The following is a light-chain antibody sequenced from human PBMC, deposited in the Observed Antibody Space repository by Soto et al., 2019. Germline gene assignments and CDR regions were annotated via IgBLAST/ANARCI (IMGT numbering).Light chain of an antibody. CDR1: QSVSNNY. Sequence: EIVLTQSPGTLSLSPGERATLSCRASQSVSNNYFAWYQQKPGQAPRLLIYAASSRATGIPDRFGGSGSGTDFTLAISRLEPEDLAVYYCHQYGSSPLTFGGGTKVEIK. CDR3: HQYGSSPLT. V-gene: IGKV3-20*01. CDR2: AAS. J-gene: IGKJ4*01.